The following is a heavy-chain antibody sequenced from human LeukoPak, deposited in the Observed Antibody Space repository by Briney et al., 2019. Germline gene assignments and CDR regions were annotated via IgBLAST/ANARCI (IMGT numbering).Heavy chain of an antibody. Sequence: ASVKVSCKASGGTFSSYAISWVRQAPGQGLEWMGRIIPIFGIANYAQKFQGRVTITADKSTSTAYMELSSLRSEDTAVYYCARGGYYDSSGYLDYWGQGTLVTV. CDR2: IIPIFGIA. CDR1: GGTFSSYA. V-gene: IGHV1-69*04. D-gene: IGHD3-22*01. CDR3: ARGGYYDSSGYLDY. J-gene: IGHJ4*02.